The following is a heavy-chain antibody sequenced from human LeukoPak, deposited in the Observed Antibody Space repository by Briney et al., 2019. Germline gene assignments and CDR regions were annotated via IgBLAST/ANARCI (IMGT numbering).Heavy chain of an antibody. Sequence: GGSLRLSCAASGFTFSTYAVNWVRQAPGKGLEWVSTISGSGGSTYYADSVKGRFTISRDNSKNTLYLQMNSLRAEDTAVYYCAIESGYFDWLLDYWGQGTLVTVSS. V-gene: IGHV3-23*01. CDR3: AIESGYFDWLLDY. CDR1: GFTFSTYA. D-gene: IGHD3-9*01. J-gene: IGHJ4*02. CDR2: ISGSGGST.